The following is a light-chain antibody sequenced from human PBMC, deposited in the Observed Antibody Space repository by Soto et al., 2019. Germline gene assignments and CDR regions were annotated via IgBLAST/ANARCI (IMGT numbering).Light chain of an antibody. J-gene: IGKJ1*01. CDR1: QSVSSSY. V-gene: IGKV3-20*01. CDR3: QQYGSSAWT. CDR2: GAS. Sequence: EIVLTQSPGTLSLSPGERATLSCRASQSVSSSYLAWYQQKPGQAPRLLIYGASSRASGVPDRFSGSGSGTDFTLTFSRLEPEDFAVYYCQQYGSSAWTCGQGTKVDI.